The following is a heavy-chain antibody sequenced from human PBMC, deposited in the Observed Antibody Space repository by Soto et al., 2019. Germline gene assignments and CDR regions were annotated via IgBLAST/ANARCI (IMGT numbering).Heavy chain of an antibody. CDR2: IYYSGST. D-gene: IGHD1-26*01. Sequence: QVQLQESGPGLVKPSQTLSLTCTVSGGSISSGGYYWSWIRQHPGKGLEWIGYIYYSGSTYYNPSLKSRVTISVDTAKNQFSRKLSSVTAADTAVYYCARGCGSSDPCDYWGQGTLVTVSS. J-gene: IGHJ4*02. CDR3: ARGCGSSDPCDY. V-gene: IGHV4-31*03. CDR1: GGSISSGGYY.